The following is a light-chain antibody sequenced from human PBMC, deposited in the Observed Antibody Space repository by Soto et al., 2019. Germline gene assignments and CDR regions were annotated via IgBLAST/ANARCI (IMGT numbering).Light chain of an antibody. Sequence: QLVLTQPPSVSEAPWQRVTISCSGSSFNIGNNGVSWYQQLPGEAPKLLMYYDDLLSSGVSDRFSGSKSGTSASLAISGLQSEDEADYYCAAWDDSLNAWVFGGGTQLTVL. CDR1: SFNIGNNG. J-gene: IGLJ3*02. V-gene: IGLV1-36*01. CDR3: AAWDDSLNAWV. CDR2: YDD.